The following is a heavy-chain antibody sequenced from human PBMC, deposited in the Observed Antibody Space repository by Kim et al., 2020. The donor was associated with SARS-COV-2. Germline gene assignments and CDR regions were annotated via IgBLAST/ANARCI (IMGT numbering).Heavy chain of an antibody. Sequence: GGSLRLSCAASGFTFSSYAMHWVRQAPGKGLEWVAVISYDGSNKYYADSVKGRCTISRDNSKNTLYLQMNSLRAEDTAVYYCARGAMVRGVIISLDYWG. CDR2: ISYDGSNK. D-gene: IGHD3-10*01. J-gene: IGHJ4*01. V-gene: IGHV3-30*04. CDR3: ARGAMVRGVIISLDY. CDR1: GFTFSSYA.